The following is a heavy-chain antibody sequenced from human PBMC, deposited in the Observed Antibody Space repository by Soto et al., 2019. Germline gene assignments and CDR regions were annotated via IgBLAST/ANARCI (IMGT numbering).Heavy chain of an antibody. CDR3: ARENPIQWLWFGEARNGGMDV. Sequence: GSLRLSCAASGXTFSSYGISWVRQAPEKGLELVANIKQDGSDKYYVDSVKGRFAISRDNAKNSLYLQMNSLRAEDTAVYYCARENPIQWLWFGEARNGGMDVWGQGTTVTVSS. CDR1: GXTFSSYG. CDR2: IKQDGSDK. V-gene: IGHV3-7*01. J-gene: IGHJ6*02. D-gene: IGHD3-10*01.